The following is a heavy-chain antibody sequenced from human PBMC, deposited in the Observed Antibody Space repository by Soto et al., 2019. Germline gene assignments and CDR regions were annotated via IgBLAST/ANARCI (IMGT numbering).Heavy chain of an antibody. J-gene: IGHJ4*02. CDR1: GGSISSGGYY. CDR3: ARLMPAAGYYFDY. D-gene: IGHD6-13*01. V-gene: IGHV4-31*03. Sequence: QVQLQESGPGLVKPSQTLSLTCTVSGGSISSGGYYWSWIRQHPGKDLEWIGYIYYSGSTYYNPSLKSRVTISVDTSKNQFSLKLSSVTAADTAVYYCARLMPAAGYYFDYWGQGTLVTVSS. CDR2: IYYSGST.